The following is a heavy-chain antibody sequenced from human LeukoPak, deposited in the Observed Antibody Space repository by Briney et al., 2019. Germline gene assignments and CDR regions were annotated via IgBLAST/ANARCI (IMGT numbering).Heavy chain of an antibody. CDR1: GGSISSSSYY. V-gene: IGHV4-39*07. D-gene: IGHD2-21*02. CDR3: ASLVVTGPDY. CDR2: IYYSGST. J-gene: IGHJ4*02. Sequence: KTSETLSLTCTVSGGSISSSSYYWGWIRQPPGKGLEWIGSIYYSGSTYYNPSLKSRVTISVDTSKNQFSLKLSSVTATDTAVYYCASLVVTGPDYWGQGTLVTVSS.